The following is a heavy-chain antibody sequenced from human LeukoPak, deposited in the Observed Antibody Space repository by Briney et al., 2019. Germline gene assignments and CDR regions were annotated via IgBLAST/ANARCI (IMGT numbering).Heavy chain of an antibody. J-gene: IGHJ4*02. CDR2: IKSKTDGGAT. D-gene: IGHD3-22*01. CDR1: GGSISSYY. CDR3: TTEAYYYDSGAIKYFDY. Sequence: ETLSLTCTVSGGSISSYYWSWIRQPPGKGLEWVGRIKSKTDGGATHYAAPVKGRFTISRDDSKNTLYLQMNSLKTEDTAVYYCTTEAYYYDSGAIKYFDYWGQGTLVTVSS. V-gene: IGHV3-15*01.